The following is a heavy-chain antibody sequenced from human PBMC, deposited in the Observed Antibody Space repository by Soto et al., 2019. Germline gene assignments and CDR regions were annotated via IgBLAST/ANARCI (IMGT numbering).Heavy chain of an antibody. D-gene: IGHD3-22*01. J-gene: IGHJ4*02. V-gene: IGHV4-4*02. CDR1: GDSVTTNHW. CDR2: AYHNGLT. CDR3: ASYYYDSSGYYYLDY. Sequence: PSETLSLTCAVSGDSVTTNHWWSWVRQAPGKGLEWIGEAYHNGLTNYNPSLKSRVTISVDTSKNQFSLKLSSVTAADTAVYYCASYYYDSSGYYYLDYWGQGTLVTVSS.